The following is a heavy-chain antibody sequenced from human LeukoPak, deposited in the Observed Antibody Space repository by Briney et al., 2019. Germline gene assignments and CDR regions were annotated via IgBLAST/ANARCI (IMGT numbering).Heavy chain of an antibody. J-gene: IGHJ6*03. CDR1: GGSFSGNY. V-gene: IGHV4-34*01. CDR2: INHSGST. Sequence: SETLSLTCAVYGGSFSGNYWSWIRQPPGKGLEWIGEINHSGSTNCNPSLKSRVTISVDTSKNQFSLKLSSVTAADTAVYYCARERGYSGYDYPYYMDVWGKGTTVTVSS. CDR3: ARERGYSGYDYPYYMDV. D-gene: IGHD5-12*01.